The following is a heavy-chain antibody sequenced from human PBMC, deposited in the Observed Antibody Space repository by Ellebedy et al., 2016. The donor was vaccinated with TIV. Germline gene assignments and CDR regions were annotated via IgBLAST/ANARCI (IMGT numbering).Heavy chain of an antibody. Sequence: GESLKISCAASGFTFSSHAMHWVRQAPGKGLEWVTFISYDGSRRYYADSVKGRFTLSRDNSKNTLELQMNSLRAEDTAVYYCARDIPQRPNPARFDPWGQGTLVTVSS. CDR3: ARDIPQRPNPARFDP. CDR2: ISYDGSRR. CDR1: GFTFSSHA. D-gene: IGHD1-1*01. J-gene: IGHJ5*02. V-gene: IGHV3-30-3*01.